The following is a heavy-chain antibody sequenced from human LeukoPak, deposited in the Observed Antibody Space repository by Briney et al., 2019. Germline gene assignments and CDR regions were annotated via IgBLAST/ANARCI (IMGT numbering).Heavy chain of an antibody. CDR1: GYTFTAYY. CDR3: ARDDYGDTAFDI. V-gene: IGHV1-18*04. J-gene: IGHJ3*02. Sequence: ASVKVSCKASGYTFTAYYIHWVRQAPGQGLEWMGWISAYNGNTNYAQKLQGRVTMTTDTSTSTAYMELRSLRSDDTAVYYCARDDYGDTAFDIWGQGTMVTVSS. D-gene: IGHD4-17*01. CDR2: ISAYNGNT.